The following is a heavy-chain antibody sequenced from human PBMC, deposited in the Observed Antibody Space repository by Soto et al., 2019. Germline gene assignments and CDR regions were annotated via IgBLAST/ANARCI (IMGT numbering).Heavy chain of an antibody. CDR3: ARPLPLNWFDP. J-gene: IGHJ5*02. CDR2: IYYSGST. V-gene: IGHV4-39*01. Sequence: SETLSLTCTVSGGSISSSSYYWGWIRQPPGKGLEWTGSIYYSGSTYYNPSLKSRVTISVDTSKNQFSLKLSSVTAADTAVYYCARPLPLNWFDPWGQGTLVTVSS. D-gene: IGHD2-15*01. CDR1: GGSISSSSYY.